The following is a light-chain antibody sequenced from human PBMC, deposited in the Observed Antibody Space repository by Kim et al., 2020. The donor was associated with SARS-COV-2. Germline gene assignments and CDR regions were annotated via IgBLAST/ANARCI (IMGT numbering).Light chain of an antibody. CDR2: GAS. Sequence: SVTPGERATLSLSDTQSVSSHLAWYQQRPGQAPRLLIHGASTRATGVPARFSGSGSGTEFTLTHSSLQSEDFAVYYCQQYSDWPRAFGQGTKLEI. J-gene: IGKJ2*01. CDR1: QSVSSH. V-gene: IGKV3-15*01. CDR3: QQYSDWPRA.